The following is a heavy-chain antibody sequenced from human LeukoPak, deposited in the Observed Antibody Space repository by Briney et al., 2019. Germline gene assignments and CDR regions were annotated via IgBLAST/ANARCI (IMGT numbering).Heavy chain of an antibody. V-gene: IGHV1-46*01. CDR3: ARSGCSGGSCFFDY. CDR1: GYTFTSYY. J-gene: IGHJ4*02. Sequence: ASVKVSCKASGYTFTSYYMHWVRRAPGQGLEWMGIINPSDGSTSYAQKFQGRVTMTRDMSTSTVYLELSSLRSDDTAVYYCARSGCSGGSCFFDYWGQGALVTVSS. D-gene: IGHD2-15*01. CDR2: INPSDGST.